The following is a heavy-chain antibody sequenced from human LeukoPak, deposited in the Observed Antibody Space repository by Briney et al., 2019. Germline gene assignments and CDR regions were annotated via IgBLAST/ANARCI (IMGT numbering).Heavy chain of an antibody. J-gene: IGHJ6*02. V-gene: IGHV3-48*01. CDR2: ISGDSSSI. Sequence: GGSLRLSCGVSGFTFSRNWMTWVRQAPGKGLEWVSYISGDSSSIYYAESVMGRFTISRDNANNLVFLQMNSLRVEDTAIYYCARDLRAPLGISHWGQGTTATVSS. CDR1: GFTFSRNW. CDR3: ARDLRAPLGISH. D-gene: IGHD3-16*01.